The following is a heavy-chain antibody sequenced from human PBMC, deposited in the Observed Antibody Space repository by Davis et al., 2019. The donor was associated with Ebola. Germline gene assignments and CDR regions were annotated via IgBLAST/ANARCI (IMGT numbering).Heavy chain of an antibody. CDR1: GFTFSTYA. Sequence: LSLTCAASGFTFSTYAMGWVRQAPGKGLEYVSAISSNGGSTYYADSVKGRFTISRDNSKNTLYLQMSSLRAEDTAVYYCVKDLLWDYYDSSELGYWGQGTLVTVSS. V-gene: IGHV3-64D*06. CDR2: ISSNGGST. D-gene: IGHD3-22*01. J-gene: IGHJ4*02. CDR3: VKDLLWDYYDSSELGY.